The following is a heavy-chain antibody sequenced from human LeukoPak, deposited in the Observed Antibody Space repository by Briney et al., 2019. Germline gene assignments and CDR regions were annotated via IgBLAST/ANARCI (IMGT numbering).Heavy chain of an antibody. Sequence: GGSLRLSCAASGFTFSSYSMNWVRQAPGKGLEWVSSISSSSSYIYYADSVKGRFTISRDNAKNSLYLQMNSLRAEDTALYYCARGSGYSGYDEVFDYWGQGTLVTVSS. V-gene: IGHV3-21*04. CDR3: ARGSGYSGYDEVFDY. CDR2: ISSSSSYI. D-gene: IGHD5-12*01. CDR1: GFTFSSYS. J-gene: IGHJ4*02.